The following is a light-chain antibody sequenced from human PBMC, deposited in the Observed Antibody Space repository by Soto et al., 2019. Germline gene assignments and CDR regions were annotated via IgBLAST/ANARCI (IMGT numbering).Light chain of an antibody. J-gene: IGKJ4*01. CDR1: QYVSTN. V-gene: IGKV3D-15*01. CDR2: DIS. CDR3: QQYDTWPLT. Sequence: ETVMTQFPATLSVSPGERATLSCRACQYVSTNLAWYQQQPGQPPRLLIYDISNRATGIPARFSGSGSETEFALTITSLQSEDFAVYYCQQYDTWPLTFGGGTKVEIK.